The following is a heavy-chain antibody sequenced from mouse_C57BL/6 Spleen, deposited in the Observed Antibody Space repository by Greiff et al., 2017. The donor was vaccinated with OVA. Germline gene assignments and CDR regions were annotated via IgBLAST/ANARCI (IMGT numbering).Heavy chain of an antibody. Sequence: VQLQQPGTELVKPGASVKLSCKASGYTFTSYWMHWVKQRPGKGLEWIGNINPSNGGTNYNEKFKSKATLTVDKSSSTAYMQLSSLTSEDSAVYYCARDRYYGSSWYFDVWGTGTTVTVSS. V-gene: IGHV1-53*01. CDR2: INPSNGGT. CDR3: ARDRYYGSSWYFDV. CDR1: GYTFTSYW. D-gene: IGHD1-1*01. J-gene: IGHJ1*03.